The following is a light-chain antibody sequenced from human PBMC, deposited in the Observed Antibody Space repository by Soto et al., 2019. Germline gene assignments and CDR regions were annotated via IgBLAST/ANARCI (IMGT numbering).Light chain of an antibody. Sequence: TVLALPSRTLSVSPGEKDTLSCRASHGVRSSYFAWYQQKPGQAPRLLSYGASSRATGIPDRFSGSGSGTDFTLTISRLEPEDFAVYYCQQYGSSPSITFGQGTRLEIK. CDR3: QQYGSSPSIT. V-gene: IGKV3-20*01. CDR2: GAS. CDR1: HGVRSSY. J-gene: IGKJ5*01.